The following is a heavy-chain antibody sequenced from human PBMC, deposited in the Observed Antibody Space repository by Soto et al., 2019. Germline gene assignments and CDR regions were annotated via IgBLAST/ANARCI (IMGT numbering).Heavy chain of an antibody. CDR3: ARDLVVVPAAIAARQPYYYYGMDV. Sequence: PGGSLRLSCAASGFTFSSYSMNWVRQAPGKGLEWVSSISSSSSYIYYADSVKGRFTISRDNAKNSLYLQMNSLRAEDTAVYYCARDLVVVPAAIAARQPYYYYGMDVCGQGTTVTVSS. CDR1: GFTFSSYS. V-gene: IGHV3-21*01. J-gene: IGHJ6*02. D-gene: IGHD2-2*01. CDR2: ISSSSSYI.